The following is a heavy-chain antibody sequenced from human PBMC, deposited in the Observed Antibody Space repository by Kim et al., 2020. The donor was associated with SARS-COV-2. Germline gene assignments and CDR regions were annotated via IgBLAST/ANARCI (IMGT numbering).Heavy chain of an antibody. J-gene: IGHJ4*02. Sequence: YYHPAHKSRVTISVATSKSQFSMKLSSVTAADTAVYYCARPSGSYGSVDYWGQGTLVTVSS. D-gene: IGHD1-26*01. V-gene: IGHV4-39*01. CDR3: ARPSGSYGSVDY.